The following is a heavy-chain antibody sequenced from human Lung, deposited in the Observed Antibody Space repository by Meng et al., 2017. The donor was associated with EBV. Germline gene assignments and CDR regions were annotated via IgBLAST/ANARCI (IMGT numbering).Heavy chain of an antibody. CDR2: INEDGATT. D-gene: IGHD1-14*01. CDR3: SRDLAGSDDY. Sequence: HLVESGGALVQPGGSLRLSCAASEFTFSNYWMHWVRQAPGEGLVWVSRINEDGATTNYADSVKGRFTISRDNARNTLYLQMNSLRVEDTAVYYCSRDLAGSDDYWGQGTLVTVYS. V-gene: IGHV3-74*01. CDR1: EFTFSNYW. J-gene: IGHJ4*02.